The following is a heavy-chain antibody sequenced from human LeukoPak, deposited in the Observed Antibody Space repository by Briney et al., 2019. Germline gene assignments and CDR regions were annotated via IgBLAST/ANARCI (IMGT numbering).Heavy chain of an antibody. Sequence: GSLRLSCAASGFTFSDYYMSWIRQPPGKGLEWIGEINHSGSTNYNPSLKSRVTISVDTSKNQFSLKLSSVTAADTAVYYCSRESGPFSPFGFWGQGTLVSVHS. J-gene: IGHJ4*02. CDR2: INHSGST. D-gene: IGHD1-26*01. CDR1: GFTFSDYY. V-gene: IGHV4-34*01. CDR3: SRESGPFSPFGF.